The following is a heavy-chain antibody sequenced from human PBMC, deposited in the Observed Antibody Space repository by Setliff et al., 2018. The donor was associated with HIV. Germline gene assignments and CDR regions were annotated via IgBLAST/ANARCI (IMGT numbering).Heavy chain of an antibody. CDR3: ARQVEESGFDI. J-gene: IGHJ3*02. V-gene: IGHV4-38-2*01. CDR2: IYHSGNT. Sequence: SETLSLTCAVSNYSINSGYYWGWIRQPPGKGLEWIGSIYHSGNTNYSPSPKSRVTISADTSKNQFSLRMSSVTAADTAVYYCARQVEESGFDIWGQGTMVTVSS. CDR1: NYSINSGYY.